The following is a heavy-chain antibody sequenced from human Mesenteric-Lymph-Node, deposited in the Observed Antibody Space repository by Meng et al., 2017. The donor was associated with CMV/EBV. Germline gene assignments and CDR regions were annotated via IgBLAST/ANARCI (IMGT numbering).Heavy chain of an antibody. CDR2: ISAYNGNT. D-gene: IGHD4-11*01. CDR3: ARDYPFRAVTPKYNWFDP. V-gene: IGHV1-18*01. CDR1: GYTFTNYA. J-gene: IGHJ5*02. Sequence: ASVKVSCKASGYTFTNYAFNWVRQAPGQGLEWMGWISAYNGNTNYAQKLQGRVTMTTDTSTSTAYMELRSLRSDDTAVYYCARDYPFRAVTPKYNWFDPWGQGTLVTVSS.